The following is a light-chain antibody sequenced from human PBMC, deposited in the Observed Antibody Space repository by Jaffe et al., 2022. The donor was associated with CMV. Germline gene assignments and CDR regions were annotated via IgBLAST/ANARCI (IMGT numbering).Light chain of an antibody. CDR1: QSVLYSSNTKNY. CDR2: WAS. J-gene: IGKJ1*01. CDR3: QQYYSPPLT. V-gene: IGKV4-1*01. Sequence: DIVMTQSPDSLAVSLGERATINCKSSQSVLYSSNTKNYLAWYQQKPGQPPKLLIYWASTRESGVPDRFSGSGSGTDFTLTIGSLQAEDVAVYYCQQYYSPPLTFGQGTTVAIK.